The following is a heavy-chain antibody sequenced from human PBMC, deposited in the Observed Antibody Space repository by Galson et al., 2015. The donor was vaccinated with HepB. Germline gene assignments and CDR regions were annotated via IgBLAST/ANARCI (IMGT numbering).Heavy chain of an antibody. Sequence: SLRLSCAASGFAFSGYAMHWVRQPPGKGLEWVAIIWYDGTNKYYADSVKGRFTISRDNSKNTLYLQMNSLRAEDTAVYYCARDPTTCYFDYWGQGTVVTVSS. V-gene: IGHV3-33*01. CDR2: IWYDGTNK. CDR1: GFAFSGYA. D-gene: IGHD1-7*01. J-gene: IGHJ4*02. CDR3: ARDPTTCYFDY.